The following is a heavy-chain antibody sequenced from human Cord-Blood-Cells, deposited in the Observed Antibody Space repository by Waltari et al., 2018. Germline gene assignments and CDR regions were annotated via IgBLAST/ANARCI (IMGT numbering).Heavy chain of an antibody. V-gene: IGHV1-2*02. CDR1: GDTFTGYY. J-gene: IGHJ4*02. CDR2: INPNSGGT. Sequence: QVQLVQSGAEVKKPGASVKVSCKASGDTFTGYYIHGVLRAPGQGLAWMGWINPNSGGTNDAQKFQGRVTMTRDTSISTAYMELSRLRSDDTAVYYCARDLRDGQQLVDYWGQGTLVTVSS. CDR3: ARDLRDGQQLVDY. D-gene: IGHD6-13*01.